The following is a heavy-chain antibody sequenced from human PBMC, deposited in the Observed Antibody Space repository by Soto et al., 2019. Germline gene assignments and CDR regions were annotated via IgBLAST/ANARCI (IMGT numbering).Heavy chain of an antibody. Sequence: SVKVSCKVSGYPFTTYYIHWVRQAPGQGLEWMGWIDPRSGGTVYEQKFQGRVTMTRDTSISTVYMDLSGLTSDDTALYYCATDDYGIFPYWGQGSLVTVSS. CDR1: GYPFTTYY. D-gene: IGHD3-10*01. CDR3: ATDDYGIFPY. CDR2: IDPRSGGT. J-gene: IGHJ4*02. V-gene: IGHV1-2*02.